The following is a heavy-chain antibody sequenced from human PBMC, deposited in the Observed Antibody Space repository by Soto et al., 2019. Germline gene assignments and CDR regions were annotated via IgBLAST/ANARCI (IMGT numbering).Heavy chain of an antibody. CDR2: IDSDGSST. CDR1: GFTFSTYW. CDR3: ARVTGYWSSISCPFDY. D-gene: IGHD2-2*01. V-gene: IGHV3-74*01. J-gene: IGHJ4*02. Sequence: EVQLVESGGGLVQPGGALRLSCAASGFTFSTYWMHWVRQSPGKGLVWVSRIDSDGSSTSYADSVKGRFTNSRHNAKNKLYLQMNSLRAEDTAVYYCARVTGYWSSISCPFDYWGQGTLVTVS.